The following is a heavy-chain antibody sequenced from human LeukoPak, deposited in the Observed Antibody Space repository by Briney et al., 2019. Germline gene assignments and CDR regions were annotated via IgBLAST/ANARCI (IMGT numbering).Heavy chain of an antibody. CDR2: INGDGIST. CDR3: ARDVGNFDY. Sequence: GGSLRLSCAASGFTFSNYWMHWVRQAPGKGLVWVSRINGDGISTGYADSVKGRFTVSRDNAKKTLYLQMNSLRAEDTAVYYCARDVGNFDYWGRGTLVTVSS. J-gene: IGHJ4*02. CDR1: GFTFSNYW. V-gene: IGHV3-74*01.